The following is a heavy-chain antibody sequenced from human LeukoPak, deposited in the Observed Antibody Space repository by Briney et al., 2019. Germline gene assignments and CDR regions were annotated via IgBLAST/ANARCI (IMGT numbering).Heavy chain of an antibody. CDR2: IKQDGSEK. CDR1: GFTLSSYW. V-gene: IGHV3-7*01. CDR3: ARWTGGYDY. D-gene: IGHD3/OR15-3a*01. J-gene: IGHJ4*02. Sequence: PGGSLRLSCAASGFTLSSYWMSWVRQAPGKGLEWVANIKQDGSEKYYVDSVKGRFTISRDNAKNSLYLQMNSLRAEDAAVYYCARWTGGYDYWGQGTLVTVSS.